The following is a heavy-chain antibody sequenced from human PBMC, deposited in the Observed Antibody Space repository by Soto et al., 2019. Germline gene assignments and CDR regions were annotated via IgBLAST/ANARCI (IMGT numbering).Heavy chain of an antibody. CDR1: GYTFTSYY. CDR2: INPSGGST. D-gene: IGHD3-22*01. Sequence: GASVKVSCKASGYTFTSYYMHWVRQAPGQGLEWMGIINPSGGSTSYAQKFQGRVTMTRDTSTSTVYMELSSLRSEDTAVYYCARGGIYYDSSCYHADDSFDICGQGTMVTV. V-gene: IGHV1-46*01. CDR3: ARGGIYYDSSCYHADDSFDI. J-gene: IGHJ3*02.